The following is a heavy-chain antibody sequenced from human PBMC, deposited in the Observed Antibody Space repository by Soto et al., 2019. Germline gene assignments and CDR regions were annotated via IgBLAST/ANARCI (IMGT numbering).Heavy chain of an antibody. CDR1: GGSISSYY. CDR3: ARDLGEQQLVHWLDP. J-gene: IGHJ5*02. CDR2: IYTSGST. Sequence: SETLSLTCTDSGGSISSYYWSWIRQPAGKGLEWIGRIYTSGSTNYNPSLKSRVTMSVDTSKNQFSLKLSSVTAADTAVYYCARDLGEQQLVHWLDPWGQGTLVTVSS. D-gene: IGHD6-13*01. V-gene: IGHV4-4*07.